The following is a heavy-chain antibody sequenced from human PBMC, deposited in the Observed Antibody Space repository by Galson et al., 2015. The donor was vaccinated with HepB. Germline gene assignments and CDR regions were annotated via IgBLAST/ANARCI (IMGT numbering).Heavy chain of an antibody. CDR3: AKDRDITMVRGVIIGYFDY. J-gene: IGHJ4*02. V-gene: IGHV3-23*01. CDR1: GFTFSSYA. Sequence: SLRLSCAASGFTFSSYAMSWVRQAPGKGLEWVSATSGSGGSTYYADSVKGRFTISRDNSKNTLYLQMNSLRAEDTAVYYCAKDRDITMVRGVIIGYFDYWGQGTLVTVSS. D-gene: IGHD3-10*01. CDR2: TSGSGGST.